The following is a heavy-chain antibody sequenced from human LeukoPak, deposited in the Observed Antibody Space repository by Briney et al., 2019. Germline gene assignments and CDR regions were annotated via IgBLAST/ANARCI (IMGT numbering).Heavy chain of an antibody. J-gene: IGHJ5*02. CDR1: GLTLSNYW. CDR2: IKSKTDGGTT. V-gene: IGHV3-15*01. D-gene: IGHD2-21*02. CDR3: TTLYGDDNWFDP. Sequence: GGSLRLSCTASGLTLSNYWMIWVRQAPGKGLEWVGRIKSKTDGGTTDYAAPVKGRFTISRDDSKNTLYLQMNSLKTEDTAVYFCTTLYGDDNWFDPWGQGTLVTVSS.